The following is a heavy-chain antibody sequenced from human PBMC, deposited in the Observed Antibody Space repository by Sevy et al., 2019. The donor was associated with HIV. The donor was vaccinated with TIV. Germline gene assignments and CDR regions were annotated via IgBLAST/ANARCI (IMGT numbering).Heavy chain of an antibody. D-gene: IGHD6-19*01. V-gene: IGHV3-11*06. J-gene: IGHJ3*02. Sequence: GGSLRLSCAASGFTFSDYYMSWIRQAPGKGLEWVSYISSSSSYTNYADSVKGRFTISRDNAKNSLYLQMNSLRAEDTAVYYCARFGSVSSGWYWNAFDIWGQGTMVTVSS. CDR2: ISSSSSYT. CDR3: ARFGSVSSGWYWNAFDI. CDR1: GFTFSDYY.